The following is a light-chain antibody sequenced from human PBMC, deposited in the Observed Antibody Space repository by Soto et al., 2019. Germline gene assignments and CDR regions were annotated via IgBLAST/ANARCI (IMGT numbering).Light chain of an antibody. CDR3: QKYNSAPWT. J-gene: IGKJ1*01. CDR1: QGISNY. V-gene: IGKV1-27*01. CDR2: AAS. Sequence: DIQMTQSPSSLSASVGDRVTITCRASQGISNYLAWYQQKPGKVPKLLIYAASTLQSGVPSRFSGSGSGTDFTLTIRSMPPEHVPHYYCQKYNSAPWTFGQGTKVDIK.